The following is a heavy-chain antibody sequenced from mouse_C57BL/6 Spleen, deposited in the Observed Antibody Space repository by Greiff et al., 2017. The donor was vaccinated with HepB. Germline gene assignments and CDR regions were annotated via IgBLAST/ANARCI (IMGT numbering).Heavy chain of an antibody. J-gene: IGHJ2*01. Sequence: VQLQQSGPELVKPGASVKISCKASGYTFTDYYMTWVKQSHGKSLEWIGDINPNNGGTSYNQKFKGKATLTVDKSSSTAYMELRSLTSEDSAVYYCARSGAPSYFDYWGQGTTLTVSS. V-gene: IGHV1-26*01. CDR3: ARSGAPSYFDY. CDR1: GYTFTDYY. CDR2: INPNNGGT.